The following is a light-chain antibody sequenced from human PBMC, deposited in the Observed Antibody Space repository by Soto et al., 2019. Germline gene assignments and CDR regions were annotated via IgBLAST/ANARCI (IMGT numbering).Light chain of an antibody. J-gene: IGKJ1*01. Sequence: EIVLTQSPATLSVSPGESATLSCRASQSISSNLAWYQQKPGQSPRLLIYGASSRATGVPVRFSGSGSGVAFTLTISGLRSEDFAVYHCQQYNRWPGTFGQGTKVDIK. CDR1: QSISSN. V-gene: IGKV3-15*01. CDR2: GAS. CDR3: QQYNRWPGT.